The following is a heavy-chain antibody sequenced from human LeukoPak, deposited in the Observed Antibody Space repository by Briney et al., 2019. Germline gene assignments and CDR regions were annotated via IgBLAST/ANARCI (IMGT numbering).Heavy chain of an antibody. J-gene: IGHJ4*02. V-gene: IGHV4-34*01. CDR2: VSHGGIT. D-gene: IGHD4-17*01. CDR3: TRQSGTVTPIDY. Sequence: SETLSLTCAVSSGSLSGYSWGWIRQPPGKGLEWVGEVSHGGITNYNASLKSRVTISLNKSEIQFSLMLSSVTAADTAVYYCTRQSGTVTPIDYWSQGTLVTVSS. CDR1: SGSLSGYS.